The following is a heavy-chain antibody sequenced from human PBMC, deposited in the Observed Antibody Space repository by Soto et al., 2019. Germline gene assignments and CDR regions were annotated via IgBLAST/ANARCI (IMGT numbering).Heavy chain of an antibody. CDR3: VRDKPHNWFDP. Sequence: PGGSLRLSCAASGFTFSNAWMTWVRQAPGKGLVWVSRINNDGSDTTYADSVKGRFTISRDNAKNTVYLQMNSLRAEDTAVYYCVRDKPHNWFDPWGQGTPVTVSS. V-gene: IGHV3-74*01. CDR2: INNDGSDT. CDR1: GFTFSNAW. J-gene: IGHJ5*02.